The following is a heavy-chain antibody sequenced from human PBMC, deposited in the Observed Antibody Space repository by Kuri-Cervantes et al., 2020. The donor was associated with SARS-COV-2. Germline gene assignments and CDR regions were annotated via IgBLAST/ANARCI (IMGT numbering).Heavy chain of an antibody. D-gene: IGHD3-10*01. CDR2: IFHTGSN. CDR3: ATKLFGEHWFDP. V-gene: IGHV4-61*01. CDR1: GASMSDPMSHYY. J-gene: IGHJ5*02. Sequence: SETLSLTCTVSGASMSDPMSHYYWNWLRLTPGKGLDWIGYIFHTGSNSQNPSLKSRVTISLDTSKNQFSLSLNSVTPADTAVYYCATKLFGEHWFDPWGQGILVTVSS.